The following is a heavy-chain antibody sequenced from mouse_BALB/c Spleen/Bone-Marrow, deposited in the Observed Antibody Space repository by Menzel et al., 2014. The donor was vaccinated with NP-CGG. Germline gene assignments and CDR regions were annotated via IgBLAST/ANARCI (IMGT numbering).Heavy chain of an antibody. J-gene: IGHJ4*01. CDR1: GITSRNFG. CDR3: AKIGRARGYAMDY. D-gene: IGHD3-3*01. V-gene: IGHV5-17*02. Sequence: EVQLQESGGGLVQPGGSRKLSCAASGITSRNFGMHWVRQAPEKGLEWVAYISSGSSTIYYADTLKGRFTISRDNPKNTLFLQMTSLRSEDTAMYYCAKIGRARGYAMDYWGQGTSVTVSS. CDR2: ISSGSSTI.